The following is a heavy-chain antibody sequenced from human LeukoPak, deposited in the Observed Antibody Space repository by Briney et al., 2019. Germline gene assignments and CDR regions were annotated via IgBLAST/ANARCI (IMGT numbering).Heavy chain of an antibody. J-gene: IGHJ6*03. D-gene: IGHD3-10*01. CDR2: IIPIFGTA. V-gene: IGHV1-69*05. CDR1: GGTFSSYA. CDR3: ARAPWDYYGSGSYYPGGYYYYMDV. Sequence: SVKVSFKASGGTFSSYAISWVRQAPGQGLEWMGGIIPIFGTANYAQKFQGRVTITTDESTSTAYMELSSLRSEDTAVYYCARAPWDYYGSGSYYPGGYYYYMDVWGKGTTVTVSS.